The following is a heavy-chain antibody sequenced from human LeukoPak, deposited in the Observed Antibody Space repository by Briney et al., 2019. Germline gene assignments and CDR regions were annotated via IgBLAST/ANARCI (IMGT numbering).Heavy chain of an antibody. Sequence: SETLSLTCTVSGGSISSTDYYWGWVRQPPGKGLEWIGEINHSGRTNYNPSLTSRVTISLDTPKNHFSLKLSSVTAADTAVYYCARHRAVAPYNWFDPWGQGTLVTVSS. CDR2: INHSGRT. CDR3: ARHRAVAPYNWFDP. J-gene: IGHJ5*02. D-gene: IGHD4-23*01. CDR1: GGSISSTDYY. V-gene: IGHV4-39*01.